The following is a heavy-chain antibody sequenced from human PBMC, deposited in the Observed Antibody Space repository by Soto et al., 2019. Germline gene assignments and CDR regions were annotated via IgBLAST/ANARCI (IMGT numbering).Heavy chain of an antibody. V-gene: IGHV3-48*02. D-gene: IGHD2-15*01. J-gene: IGHJ6*02. CDR3: ARELDCSGGSCYSFIHYYYYGMDV. CDR1: GFTFSSYS. CDR2: ISSSSSTI. Sequence: GGALRLSRATPGFTFSSYSINWVRPAPGKGLGWGLYISSSSSTIYYADSVKGRFTISRDNAKNSLYLQMNSLRDEDTAVYYCARELDCSGGSCYSFIHYYYYGMDVWGQGTTVTVSS.